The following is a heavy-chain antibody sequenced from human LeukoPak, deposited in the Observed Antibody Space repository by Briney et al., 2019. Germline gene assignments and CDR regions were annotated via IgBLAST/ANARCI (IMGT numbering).Heavy chain of an antibody. J-gene: IGHJ4*02. D-gene: IGHD4-17*01. CDR2: INPNSGGT. Sequence: ASVKVSCKASGYTFTGYYMHWVRQAPGQGLEWMGWINPNSGGTNYAQKFQGRVTMTRDTSISTAYMELSRLRSDDTVVYYCARGGYGDYVRFDYWGQGTLVTVSS. V-gene: IGHV1-2*02. CDR3: ARGGYGDYVRFDY. CDR1: GYTFTGYY.